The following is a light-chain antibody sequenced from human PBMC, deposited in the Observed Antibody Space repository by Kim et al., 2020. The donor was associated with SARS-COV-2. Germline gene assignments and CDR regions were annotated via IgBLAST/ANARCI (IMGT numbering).Light chain of an antibody. Sequence: ASVKLTYTLGSGRIHYAIAWLQQQPGKGPRYLMRVYSDGRHTKGDGIPDRFSGSSSGSEYSLTISSLQSEDEADYYCQTWGSGIGVFGGGTQLTVL. J-gene: IGLJ2*01. CDR3: QTWGSGIGV. CDR2: VYSDGRH. V-gene: IGLV4-69*01. CDR1: SGRIHYA.